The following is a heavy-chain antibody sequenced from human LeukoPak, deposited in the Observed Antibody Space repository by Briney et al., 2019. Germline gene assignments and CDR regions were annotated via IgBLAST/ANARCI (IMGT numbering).Heavy chain of an antibody. CDR3: VHAAYNWNPGSA. J-gene: IGHJ5*02. V-gene: IGHV3-48*04. CDR2: ISSSSSTI. CDR1: GFTFSSYS. D-gene: IGHD1-20*01. Sequence: GGSLRLSCAASGFTFSSYSMNWVRQAPGKGLEWVSYISSSSSTIYYADSVKGRFIISRDNAKNSLYLQLNSLRVDDTAVYYCVHAAYNWNPGSAWGQGTLVTVSS.